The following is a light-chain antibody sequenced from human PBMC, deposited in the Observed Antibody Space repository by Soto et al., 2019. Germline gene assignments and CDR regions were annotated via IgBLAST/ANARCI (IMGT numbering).Light chain of an antibody. J-gene: IGLJ2*01. CDR1: SSDIGDYDY. CDR2: DVT. Sequence: SALTQPASVSGSPGQSITISCTGTSSDIGDYDYVSWYQHLPGKAPKLLIFDVTHRPSGVSDRFSGSKSGNTASLTISGVRPEDEADYYCCSYTDIALDVVFGGGTQLDRP. CDR3: CSYTDIALDVV. V-gene: IGLV2-14*01.